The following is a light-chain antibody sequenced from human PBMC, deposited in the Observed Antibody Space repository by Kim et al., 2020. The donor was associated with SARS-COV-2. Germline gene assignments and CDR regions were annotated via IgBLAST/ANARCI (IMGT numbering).Light chain of an antibody. J-gene: IGLJ1*01. CDR2: TNS. CDR3: AAWDDSLSGSYV. V-gene: IGLV1-47*02. CDR1: SSTIGRNY. Sequence: QPVLTQPPSASGTPGQRVTISCSGSSSTIGRNYVYWYQQLPGTAPKLLIYTNSQRPSGVPDRFSGSKSGTSASLAISGLRSEDEADYYCAAWDDSLSGSYVFGTGTKVTVL.